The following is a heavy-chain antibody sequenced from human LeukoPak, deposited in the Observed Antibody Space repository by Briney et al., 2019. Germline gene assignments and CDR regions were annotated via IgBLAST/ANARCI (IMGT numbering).Heavy chain of an antibody. CDR1: GYTFTSYW. J-gene: IGHJ4*02. CDR3: VRLIMFWGYGGNTGYYFDY. V-gene: IGHV5-51*01. D-gene: IGHD4-23*01. CDR2: TYPGDSST. Sequence: GESLKISCKGSGYTFTSYWIGWVRQMPGKGLEWMAITYPGDSSTTYSPSFQGQVTISADKFRIAYLQWSSLKASDTAMYYCVRLIMFWGYGGNTGYYFDYWGQGTLVTVSS.